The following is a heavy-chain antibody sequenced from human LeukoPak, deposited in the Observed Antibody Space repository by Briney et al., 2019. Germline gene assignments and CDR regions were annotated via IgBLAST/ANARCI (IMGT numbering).Heavy chain of an antibody. D-gene: IGHD4-23*01. J-gene: IGHJ4*02. CDR1: GGSISSSSYY. Sequence: SETLSLTCTVSGGSISSSSYYWGWIRQPPGKGLGWIGSIYYSGSTYYNPSLKSRVTISVDTSKNQFSLKLSSVTAADTAVYYCAREGKTVVTPIDYWGQGTLVTVSS. CDR3: AREGKTVVTPIDY. V-gene: IGHV4-39*02. CDR2: IYYSGST.